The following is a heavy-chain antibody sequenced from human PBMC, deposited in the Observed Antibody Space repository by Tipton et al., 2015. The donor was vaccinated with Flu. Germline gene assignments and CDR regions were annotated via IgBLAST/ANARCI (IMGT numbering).Heavy chain of an antibody. CDR2: IYYSGST. J-gene: IGHJ5*02. V-gene: IGHV4-59*01. CDR3: ARSVAVAAPGWFDP. CDR1: GGSISSYY. Sequence: TLSPTCTVSGGSISSYYWSWIRQPPGKGLEWIGYIYYSGSTNYNPSLKSRVTISVDTSKNQFSLKLSSVTAADTAMYYCARSVAVAAPGWFDPWGQGTLVTVSS. D-gene: IGHD6-19*01.